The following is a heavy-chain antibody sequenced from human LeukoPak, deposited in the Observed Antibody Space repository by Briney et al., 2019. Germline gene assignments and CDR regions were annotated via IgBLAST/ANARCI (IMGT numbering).Heavy chain of an antibody. Sequence: GGSLRLSCAASGFTLSSYGMHWVRQAPGKGLEWVAVIWYDGSNKYYADSVKGRFTISRDNSKNTLYLQMNSLRAEDTAVYYCARRGPREAFNIWGQGTMVTVSS. V-gene: IGHV3-33*01. CDR3: ARRGPREAFNI. J-gene: IGHJ3*02. CDR1: GFTLSSYG. CDR2: IWYDGSNK. D-gene: IGHD3-10*01.